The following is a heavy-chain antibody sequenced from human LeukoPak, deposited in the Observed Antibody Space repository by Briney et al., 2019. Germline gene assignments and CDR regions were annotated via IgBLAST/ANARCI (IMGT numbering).Heavy chain of an antibody. J-gene: IGHJ6*02. V-gene: IGHV4-4*07. CDR1: GGSISTYN. CDR2: IYTSGST. Sequence: SETLSLTCTVSGGSISTYNWTWIRQPAVEGLEWIGRIYTSGSTNYNPSLKSRVTMSVDTSKNQFSLKLTSVAAADTAVYFCATEYYFAMDVWGQGTTVTVSS. CDR3: ATEYYFAMDV.